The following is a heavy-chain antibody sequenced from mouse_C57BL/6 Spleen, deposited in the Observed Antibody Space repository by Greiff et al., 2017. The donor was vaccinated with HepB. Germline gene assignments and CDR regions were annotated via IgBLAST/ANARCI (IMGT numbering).Heavy chain of an antibody. J-gene: IGHJ3*01. CDR1: GYTFTSYW. D-gene: IGHD1-1*01. V-gene: IGHV1-61*01. CDR2: IYPSDSET. CDR3: ARSGYYGSSFFAY. Sequence: QVQLQQPGAELVRPGSSVKLSCKASGYTFTSYWMDWVKQRPGQGLEWIGNIYPSDSETHYNQKFKDKATLTVDKSSSTAYMQLSSLTSEDSAVYYCARSGYYGSSFFAYWGQGTLVTVSA.